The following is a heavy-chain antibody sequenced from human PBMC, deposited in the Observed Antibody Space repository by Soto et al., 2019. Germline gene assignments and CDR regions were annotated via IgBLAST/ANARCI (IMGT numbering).Heavy chain of an antibody. J-gene: IGHJ6*02. CDR1: SGSFSGYY. Sequence: SETLSLTCSIYSGSFSGYYWSWIRQPPGKGLEWIGEISQSGNTNYSPSLKSRVSISVDTSKNQFSLKLSSVTAADTAVYYCARGGAHTYYYYGMDVWGQGTTVTVSS. CDR2: ISQSGNT. D-gene: IGHD3-16*01. V-gene: IGHV4-34*01. CDR3: ARGGAHTYYYYGMDV.